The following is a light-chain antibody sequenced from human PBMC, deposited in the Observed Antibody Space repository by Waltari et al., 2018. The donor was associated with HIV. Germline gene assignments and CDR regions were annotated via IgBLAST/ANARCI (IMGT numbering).Light chain of an antibody. Sequence: EIVMTQSPVTLSVSPGERATLSCRAGQGVSGNLAWYQQKPGQAPRLLIYGASTRATGIPARFSDSGSWTEFTLTINRLQSEDFAIYYCQQYDKWPLTFGGGTRVEIK. V-gene: IGKV3-15*01. CDR3: QQYDKWPLT. J-gene: IGKJ4*01. CDR2: GAS. CDR1: QGVSGN.